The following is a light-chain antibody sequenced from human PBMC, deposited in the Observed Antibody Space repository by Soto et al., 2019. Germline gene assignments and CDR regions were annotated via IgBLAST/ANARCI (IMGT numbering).Light chain of an antibody. Sequence: EIVMTQSPATLSVSPGERATLSCRASQSVSSNLAWYQQKPGQAPRRLISGASTRATGIPARFSGSGSGTELTLTISSLQSEDFAVYYCQQYNNWPMYTFGQGTKLEIK. CDR1: QSVSSN. J-gene: IGKJ2*01. CDR2: GAS. CDR3: QQYNNWPMYT. V-gene: IGKV3-15*01.